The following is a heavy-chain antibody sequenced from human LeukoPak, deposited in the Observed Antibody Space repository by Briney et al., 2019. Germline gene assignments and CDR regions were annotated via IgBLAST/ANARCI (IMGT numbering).Heavy chain of an antibody. CDR1: GFTVSSNY. CDR2: IYSGGST. Sequence: GGSLRLSCAASGFTVSSNYMSWVRQAPGKGLEWVSVIYSGGSTYYADSVKGRFTISRDNSKNTLYLQMNSLRAEDTAVYYCARTRGHSYTDAFDIWGQGTMVTVSS. J-gene: IGHJ3*02. D-gene: IGHD5-18*01. V-gene: IGHV3-66*01. CDR3: ARTRGHSYTDAFDI.